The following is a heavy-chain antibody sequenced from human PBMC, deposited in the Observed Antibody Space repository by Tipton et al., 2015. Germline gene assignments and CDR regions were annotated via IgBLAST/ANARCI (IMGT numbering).Heavy chain of an antibody. D-gene: IGHD6-6*01. J-gene: IGHJ4*02. CDR2: IFDDGSI. CDR3: ATGRSIAARPFDY. CDR1: GGSISNDY. Sequence: LSLTCTVSGGSISNDYWTWIRQPPGKGLEWLGYIFDDGSISYNPSLKTRVTISRDTSKNQFSLKLSSVTAADTAVYYCATGRSIAARPFDYWGQGTLVTVSS. V-gene: IGHV4-59*12.